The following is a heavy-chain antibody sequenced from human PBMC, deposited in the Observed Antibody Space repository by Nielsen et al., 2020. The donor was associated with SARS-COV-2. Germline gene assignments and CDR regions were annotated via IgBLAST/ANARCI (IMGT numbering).Heavy chain of an antibody. V-gene: IGHV3-66*04. CDR2: IYSGGGT. CDR1: GFTVSGSY. D-gene: IGHD3-10*01. J-gene: IGHJ4*02. CDR3: ARQFYGCNDY. Sequence: GGSLRLSCAASGFTVSGSYMNWVRQAPGKGLEWVSIIYSGGGTYYADSVKGRFTISRDNSKNTLYLQMNSLRADDTAVYYCARQFYGCNDYWGQGTLVTVSS.